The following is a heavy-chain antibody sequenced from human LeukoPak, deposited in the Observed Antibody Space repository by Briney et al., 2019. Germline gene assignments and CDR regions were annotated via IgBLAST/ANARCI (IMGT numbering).Heavy chain of an antibody. CDR2: INSDGSST. CDR1: GFTFSSYW. Sequence: GGSLRLSCAASGFTFSSYWMHWVRQAPGKGLVWVSRINSDGSSTSYADSVKGRFTISRDNAKNTLYLQMNSLRAEDTAAYYCARVGVLEGAAAAFDNWGQGTLATVSS. J-gene: IGHJ4*02. V-gene: IGHV3-74*01. CDR3: ARVGVLEGAAAAFDN. D-gene: IGHD6-13*01.